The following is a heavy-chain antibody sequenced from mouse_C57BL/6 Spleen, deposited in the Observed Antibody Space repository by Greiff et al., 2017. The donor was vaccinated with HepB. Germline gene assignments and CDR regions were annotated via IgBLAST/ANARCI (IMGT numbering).Heavy chain of an antibody. CDR3: ARCPRRLRGGYAMDY. CDR1: GFTFTDYY. V-gene: IGHV7-3*01. D-gene: IGHD1-1*01. J-gene: IGHJ4*01. Sequence: EVQGVESGGGLVQPGGSLSLSCAASGFTFTDYYMSWVRQPPGKALEWLGFIRNKANGYTTEYSVSVKGRFTISRDNSQSILYLQMNALRAEDSATYYCARCPRRLRGGYAMDYWGQGTSVTVSS. CDR2: IRNKANGYTT.